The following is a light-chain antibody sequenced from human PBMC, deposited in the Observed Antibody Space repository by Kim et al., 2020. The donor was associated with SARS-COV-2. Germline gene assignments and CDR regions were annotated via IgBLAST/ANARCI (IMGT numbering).Light chain of an antibody. CDR3: QSYDSSLSGSV. Sequence: RVTISCTGSSSTIGAGYDVHWYQQLPGTAPKLVIYDNSNRPSGVPDRFSGSKSGTSASLAITGLQAEDEADYYCQSYDSSLSGSVFGGGTQLTVL. J-gene: IGLJ3*02. V-gene: IGLV1-40*01. CDR2: DNS. CDR1: SSTIGAGYD.